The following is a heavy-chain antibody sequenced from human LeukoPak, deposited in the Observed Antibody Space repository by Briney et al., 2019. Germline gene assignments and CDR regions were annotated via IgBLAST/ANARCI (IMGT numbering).Heavy chain of an antibody. J-gene: IGHJ4*02. CDR2: IWYDGSNK. V-gene: IGHV3-33*06. Sequence: GGSLRLSCAASGFTFSSYGMHWVRQAPGKGLEWVAVIWYDGSNKYYADSVKGRFTISRDNSKNTLYLQMNSLRAEDTAVYYCAKGGQSWLPYFDYWGRGTLVTVSS. CDR3: AKGGQSWLPYFDY. D-gene: IGHD5-24*01. CDR1: GFTFSSYG.